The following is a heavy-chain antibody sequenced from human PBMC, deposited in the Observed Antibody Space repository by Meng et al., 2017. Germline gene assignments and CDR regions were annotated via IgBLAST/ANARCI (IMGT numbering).Heavy chain of an antibody. CDR3: AHSLKIRNYYDSSATFQH. CDR1: GFSLSTSGVG. Sequence: SGTTLVKPTQTLTLTCTFSGFSLSTSGVGVGWIRQPPGKALEWLALIYWDDDKRYSPSLKSRLTITKDTSKNQVVLTMTNMDPVDTATYYCAHSLKIRNYYDSSATFQHWGQGTLVTVSS. V-gene: IGHV2-5*02. CDR2: IYWDDDK. J-gene: IGHJ1*01. D-gene: IGHD3-22*01.